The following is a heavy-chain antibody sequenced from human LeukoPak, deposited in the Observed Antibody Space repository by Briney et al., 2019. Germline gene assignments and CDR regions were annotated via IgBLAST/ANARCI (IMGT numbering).Heavy chain of an antibody. J-gene: IGHJ4*02. Sequence: SETLSLTCTVSGGSMSSNRYYWGWIRQPPGKGLEYIGSIYYDGSTYYNPSLKSRVTISVDTSKNQFSLKLSSVTAADTAVYYCANQITIFGVGRHFDYWGQGTLVTVSS. CDR1: GGSMSSNRYY. D-gene: IGHD3-3*01. CDR3: ANQITIFGVGRHFDY. V-gene: IGHV4-39*01. CDR2: IYYDGST.